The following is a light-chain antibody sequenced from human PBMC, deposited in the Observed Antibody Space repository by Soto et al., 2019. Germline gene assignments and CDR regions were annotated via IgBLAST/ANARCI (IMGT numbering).Light chain of an antibody. CDR1: NIGSKR. V-gene: IGLV3-21*04. CDR2: YDS. Sequence: SYELTQPPSVSVAPEKTARLTCGGDNIGSKRVHWYRQKPGQAPVLVIYYDSDRPSGIPERFSGSNSGNTATLTINRVEGGDEADYYCQVWDITTDHYVFGTGTKVTVL. CDR3: QVWDITTDHYV. J-gene: IGLJ1*01.